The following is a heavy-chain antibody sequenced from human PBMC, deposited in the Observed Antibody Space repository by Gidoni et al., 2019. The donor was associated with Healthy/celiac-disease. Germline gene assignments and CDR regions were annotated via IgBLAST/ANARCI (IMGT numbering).Heavy chain of an antibody. J-gene: IGHJ4*02. D-gene: IGHD6-19*01. CDR1: GGSISSSSYY. Sequence: QLQLQESGPGLVKPSETLSLTCTVPGGSISSSSYYWGWIRQPPGKGLEWIGSIYYSGSTYYNPSLKSRVTISVDTSKNQFSLKLSSVTAADTAVYYCAKVRKVESGWYETYYFDYWGQGTLVTVSS. V-gene: IGHV4-39*01. CDR3: AKVRKVESGWYETYYFDY. CDR2: IYYSGST.